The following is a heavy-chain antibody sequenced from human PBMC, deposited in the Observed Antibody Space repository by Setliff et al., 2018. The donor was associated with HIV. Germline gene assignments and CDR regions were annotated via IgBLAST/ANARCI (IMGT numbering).Heavy chain of an antibody. V-gene: IGHV3-30*02. Sequence: GSLRLPCAASGFTFSAHGMHWVRQAPGKGLEWVTFINYDDNYEYYADSVKGRFTISRDNSKSTVDLQMTSLTAEDTAVYYCVKDGDYRNGDYDAFDIWGQGTMVTVS. CDR3: VKDGDYRNGDYDAFDI. CDR1: GFTFSAHG. D-gene: IGHD4-17*01. CDR2: INYDDNYE. J-gene: IGHJ3*02.